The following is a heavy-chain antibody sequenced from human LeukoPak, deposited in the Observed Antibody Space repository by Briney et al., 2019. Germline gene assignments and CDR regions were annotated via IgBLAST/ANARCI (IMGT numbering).Heavy chain of an antibody. D-gene: IGHD1-26*01. V-gene: IGHV1-2*04. J-gene: IGHJ6*02. CDR1: GYTFTGYY. Sequence: ASVKVSCKASGYTFTGYYMHWVRQAPGQGLEWMGWINPNSGGTNYAQKFQGWVTMTRDTSISTAYMELSRLRSDDTAVYYCARAPVGSHYYYYGMDVWGQGTTVTVSS. CDR3: ARAPVGSHYYYYGMDV. CDR2: INPNSGGT.